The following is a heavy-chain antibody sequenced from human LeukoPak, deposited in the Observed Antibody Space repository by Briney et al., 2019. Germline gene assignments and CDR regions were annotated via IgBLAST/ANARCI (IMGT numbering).Heavy chain of an antibody. J-gene: IGHJ4*02. CDR1: GFTFSSYA. CDR2: ISGSGGST. CDR3: AKEVVVRGVMAAFDY. V-gene: IGHV3-23*01. Sequence: PGGSLRLSCAASGFTFSSYAMSWVRQAPGKGLEWVSAISGSGGSTYYADSVKGRFTISRVNSKNTLYLQMNSLRAEDTAVYYCAKEVVVRGVMAAFDYWGQGTLVTVSS. D-gene: IGHD3-10*01.